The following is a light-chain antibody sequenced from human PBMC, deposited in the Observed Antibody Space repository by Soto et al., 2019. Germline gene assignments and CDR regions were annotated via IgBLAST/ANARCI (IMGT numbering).Light chain of an antibody. Sequence: QSVLTQPASVSGSPGQSITISCTGTSSDVGAYNYVSWYQQHPGKAPKLMIYEVTNRPSGVSNRFSGSKSGNTASLTISGLQAEDEADYYFCSYTTSYTYVFGTGTKLTVL. J-gene: IGLJ1*01. CDR3: CSYTTSYTYV. V-gene: IGLV2-14*01. CDR1: SSDVGAYNY. CDR2: EVT.